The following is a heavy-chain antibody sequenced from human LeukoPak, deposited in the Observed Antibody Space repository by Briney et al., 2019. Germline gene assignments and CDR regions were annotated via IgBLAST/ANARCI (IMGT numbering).Heavy chain of an antibody. V-gene: IGHV3-53*01. J-gene: IGHJ4*02. D-gene: IGHD5-24*01. CDR3: TRVGYIDEGIDY. CDR2: IYSGGST. Sequence: PGGSLRLSCAASGFTVSSNYMSWVRQAPGKGLEWVSVIYSGGSTYYADSVKGRFTISRDSSKNTLHLQMNSLRAEDTAIYYCTRVGYIDEGIDYWGQGTLVTVSS. CDR1: GFTVSSNY.